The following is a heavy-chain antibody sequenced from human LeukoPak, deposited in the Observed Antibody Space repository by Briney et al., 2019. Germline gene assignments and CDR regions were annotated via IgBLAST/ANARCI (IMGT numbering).Heavy chain of an antibody. V-gene: IGHV3-23*01. CDR3: AIMHGYYDGSGFWVQ. CDR1: GFTFSSYA. D-gene: IGHD3-22*01. CDR2: ISPSGDGT. Sequence: GGSLRLSCAASGFTFSSYAMRWVRQAPGKGLEWVSFISPSGDGTSNADSVEGRFTISRDNTRNTLYLQMNSLRDEDTGVYYCAIMHGYYDGSGFWVQWGQGTLVTVSS. J-gene: IGHJ4*02.